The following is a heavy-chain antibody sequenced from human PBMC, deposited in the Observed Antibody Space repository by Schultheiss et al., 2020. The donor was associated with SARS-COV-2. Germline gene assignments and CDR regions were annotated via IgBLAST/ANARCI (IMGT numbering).Heavy chain of an antibody. Sequence: SETLSLTCTVSGYSINSGYYWGWIRQPPGKGLEWIGEIYHSGSTNYNPSLKSRVTISVDKSKNQFSLKLSSVTAADTAVYYCARNSNWNYEFGGQGTLVTVSS. V-gene: IGHV4-38-2*02. CDR2: IYHSGST. D-gene: IGHD1-7*01. CDR1: GYSINSGYY. J-gene: IGHJ4*02. CDR3: ARNSNWNYEF.